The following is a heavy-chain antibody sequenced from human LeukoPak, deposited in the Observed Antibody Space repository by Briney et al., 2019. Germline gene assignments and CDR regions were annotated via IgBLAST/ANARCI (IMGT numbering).Heavy chain of an antibody. CDR2: IRSKAYGGTT. V-gene: IGHV3-49*03. CDR3: TRFALYCSGGSCNY. Sequence: GRSLRLSCTASGFTFGDYAMSWFRQAPGKGLEWVSFIRSKAYGGTTEYAASVKGRFTISRDDSKSIAYLQMNSLKTEDTAVYYCTRFALYCSGGSCNYWGQGTLVTVSS. CDR1: GFTFGDYA. J-gene: IGHJ4*02. D-gene: IGHD2-15*01.